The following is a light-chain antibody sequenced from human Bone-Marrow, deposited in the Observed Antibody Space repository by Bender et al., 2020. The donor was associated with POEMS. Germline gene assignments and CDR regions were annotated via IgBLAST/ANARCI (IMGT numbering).Light chain of an antibody. J-gene: IGLJ3*02. V-gene: IGLV2-14*01. CDR1: SSDIGGYDY. CDR3: SSYDGSIMV. Sequence: QSVLTQPPSVSAAPGQKVTISCTGTSSDIGGYDYVSWYQQHPGKAPKLMIYEVTERPSGISNRFSGSKSGNTASLTISGLQAEDEADYYCSSYDGSIMVFGGGTKVTVL. CDR2: EVT.